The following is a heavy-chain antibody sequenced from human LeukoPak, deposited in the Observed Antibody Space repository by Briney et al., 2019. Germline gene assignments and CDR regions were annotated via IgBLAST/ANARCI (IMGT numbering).Heavy chain of an antibody. Sequence: GGSLRLSCAASGFTFSSYAMNWVRQAPGKGLEWVSGISGSGGSTYYADSVKGRFTISRDNSKNTLSLQMNSLRAEDTAVYYCARAVGTYCSGGSCYEAWFDPWGQGTLVTVSS. V-gene: IGHV3-23*01. CDR1: GFTFSSYA. J-gene: IGHJ5*02. CDR2: ISGSGGST. D-gene: IGHD2-15*01. CDR3: ARAVGTYCSGGSCYEAWFDP.